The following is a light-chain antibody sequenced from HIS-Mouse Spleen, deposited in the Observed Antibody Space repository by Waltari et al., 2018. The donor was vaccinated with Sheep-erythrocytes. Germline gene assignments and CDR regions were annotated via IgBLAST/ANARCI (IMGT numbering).Light chain of an antibody. J-gene: IGLJ3*02. CDR2: EGS. CDR1: SSDVGSYNL. Sequence: QSALTQPASVSGSPGQSITISCTGTSSDVGSYNLVSWYQQHPGQAPKLMIYEGSNRPSGVSNRFSGSKSGNTASLTISGLQAEDEADYYCCSYAGSSTPWVFGGGTKLTVL. CDR3: CSYAGSSTPWV. V-gene: IGLV2-23*01.